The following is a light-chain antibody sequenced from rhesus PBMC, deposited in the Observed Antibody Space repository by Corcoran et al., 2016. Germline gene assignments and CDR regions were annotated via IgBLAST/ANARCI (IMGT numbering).Light chain of an antibody. Sequence: QTALTQRRSVSGSPGQSVTISCTGTISDIGAYDYVSWYQHRPGTAPKLMIYEVRRRPSGVSDRCSGSKSGNTASLTISGLQAEDEADYYCCSYAGSNTYILFGGGTRLTVL. CDR2: EVR. CDR3: CSYAGSNTYIL. CDR1: ISDIGAYDY. V-gene: IGLV2-32*02. J-gene: IGLJ2*01.